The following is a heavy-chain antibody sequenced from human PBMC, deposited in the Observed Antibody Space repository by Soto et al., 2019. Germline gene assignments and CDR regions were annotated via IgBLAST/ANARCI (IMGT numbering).Heavy chain of an antibody. CDR3: ARVGYYDFWSGTISDSYYMDV. Sequence: EVQLVESGGGLVQPGGSLRLSCAASGFTFSSYIMNWVRQAPGKGLEWVSYIRSSSDTIYYADSVKGRFTISRDNAKNSLSLYLNSLRVEDTAVYYCARVGYYDFWSGTISDSYYMDVWGKGTTVTVSS. CDR1: GFTFSSYI. V-gene: IGHV3-48*01. D-gene: IGHD3-3*01. J-gene: IGHJ6*03. CDR2: IRSSSDTI.